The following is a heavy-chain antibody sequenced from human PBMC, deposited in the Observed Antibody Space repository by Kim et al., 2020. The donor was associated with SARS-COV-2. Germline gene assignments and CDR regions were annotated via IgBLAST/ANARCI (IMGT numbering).Heavy chain of an antibody. J-gene: IGHJ4*02. V-gene: IGHV3-15*01. CDR2: GTT. Sequence: GTTDYAAPVKGRFTISRDDSKNTLYLQMNSLKTEDTAVYYCTTENPQGDYWGQGTLVTVSS. CDR3: TTENPQGDY.